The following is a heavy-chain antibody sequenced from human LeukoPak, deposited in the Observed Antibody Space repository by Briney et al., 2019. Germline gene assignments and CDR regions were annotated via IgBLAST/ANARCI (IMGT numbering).Heavy chain of an antibody. J-gene: IGHJ3*02. Sequence: ASVEVSCKAPGYTFTNYAMHWVRQAPGQRLEWMGWINAGNGIPKYSQKFQGRVTITRDTSASTAYMELNSLRSEDMAVYYCARVAYDFWSGYLRGGAFDIWGQGTMVTVSS. V-gene: IGHV1-3*01. CDR3: ARVAYDFWSGYLRGGAFDI. CDR2: INAGNGIP. CDR1: GYTFTNYA. D-gene: IGHD3-3*01.